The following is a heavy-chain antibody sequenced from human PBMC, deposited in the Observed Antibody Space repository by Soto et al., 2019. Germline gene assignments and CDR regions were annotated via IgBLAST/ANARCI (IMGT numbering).Heavy chain of an antibody. CDR3: ARVKPDSKDYGMDV. CDR2: IYYSGST. D-gene: IGHD4-4*01. J-gene: IGHJ6*02. V-gene: IGHV4-59*01. CDR1: GGSISSYY. Sequence: SETLSLTCTVSGGSISSYYWSWIRQPPGKGLEWIGYIYYSGSTNYNPSLKSRVTISVDTSKNQFSLKLSSVTAADTAVYYCARVKPDSKDYGMDVWGQGTTVTVSS.